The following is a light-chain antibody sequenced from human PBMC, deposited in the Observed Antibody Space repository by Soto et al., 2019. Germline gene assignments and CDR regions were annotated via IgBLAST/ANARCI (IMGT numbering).Light chain of an antibody. V-gene: IGKV1-33*01. J-gene: IGKJ2*01. CDR2: DAS. CDR3: QQYDNLPMYT. CDR1: QDISNY. Sequence: DIQMTQSPSSLSASVGDRVTISCQASQDISNYLYWYQQKQGKAPKLLIYDASNLETGVPSRFSGSGSGTDFTFTISSLQPEDIATYYCQQYDNLPMYTFGQGTKLEIK.